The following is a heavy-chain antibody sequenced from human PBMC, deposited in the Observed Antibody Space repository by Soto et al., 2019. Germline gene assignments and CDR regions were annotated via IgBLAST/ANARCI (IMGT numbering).Heavy chain of an antibody. CDR3: ARVHPATGSMLFDH. D-gene: IGHD3-9*01. J-gene: IGHJ4*01. V-gene: IGHV3-21*01. CDR2: ISATSTYI. Sequence: GGSLRLSCAGSSFNFTSYSLNWVRQAPGKGLEWVSSISATSTYIFYADSVKGRFTISRDNAQNSVSLQMNSLRAEDTALYYCARVHPATGSMLFDHWGHGTLVTVS. CDR1: SFNFTSYS.